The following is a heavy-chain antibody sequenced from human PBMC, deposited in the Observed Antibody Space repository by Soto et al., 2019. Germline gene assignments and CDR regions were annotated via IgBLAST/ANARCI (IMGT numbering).Heavy chain of an antibody. V-gene: IGHV1-69*13. CDR2: IIPIFGTA. D-gene: IGHD2-2*02. CDR3: ATVGYCSSTSCYTDYYYGMDV. J-gene: IGHJ6*02. Sequence: SVQVSCKASGGTFSSYAISWVRQAPGQGLEWLGGIIPIFGTANYAQKSQGRVTITADESTSTASMELSSLRSEDTAVYYCATVGYCSSTSCYTDYYYGMDVWGQGTTVTVSS. CDR1: GGTFSSYA.